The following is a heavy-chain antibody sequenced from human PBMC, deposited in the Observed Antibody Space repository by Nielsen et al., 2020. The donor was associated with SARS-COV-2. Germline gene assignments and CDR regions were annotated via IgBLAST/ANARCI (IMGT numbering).Heavy chain of an antibody. CDR1: GFAYNNYA. V-gene: IGHV3-23*01. Sequence: GESLKITCAASGFAYNNYAMNWVRQAPGKGLEWVSIISGSGDTTYYADSVKGRFTISRDNSKNTLYLQMNSLRAEDTAVYYCAKLTLWGRGTLVTVSS. CDR2: ISGSGDTT. CDR3: AKLTL. D-gene: IGHD3-9*01. J-gene: IGHJ2*01.